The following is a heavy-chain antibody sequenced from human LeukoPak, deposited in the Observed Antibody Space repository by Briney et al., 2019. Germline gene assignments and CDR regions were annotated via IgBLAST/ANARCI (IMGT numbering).Heavy chain of an antibody. CDR2: IYSDGISA. D-gene: IGHD1-26*01. CDR1: GFSFSSSW. Sequence: GGSLRPSCEASGFSFSSSWMHWVRQAPGKGLVWVSRIYSDGISAKYADSVKGRFTISRDNAKNTLYLQMNSLRAGDTAVYYCARVAKQWELPDYWGQGTLVTVSS. V-gene: IGHV3-74*03. J-gene: IGHJ4*02. CDR3: ARVAKQWELPDY.